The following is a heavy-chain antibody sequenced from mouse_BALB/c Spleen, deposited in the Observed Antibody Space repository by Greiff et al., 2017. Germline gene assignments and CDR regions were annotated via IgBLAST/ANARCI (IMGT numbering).Heavy chain of an antibody. V-gene: IGHV5-6-5*01. Sequence: EVHLVESGGGLVKPGGSLKLSCAASGFTFSSYAMSWVRQTPEKRLEWVASISSGGSTYYPDSVKGRFTISRDNARNILYLQMSSLRSEDTAMYYCARERDYGNYWYFDVWGAGTTVTVSS. D-gene: IGHD2-1*01. CDR1: GFTFSSYA. CDR2: ISSGGST. CDR3: ARERDYGNYWYFDV. J-gene: IGHJ1*01.